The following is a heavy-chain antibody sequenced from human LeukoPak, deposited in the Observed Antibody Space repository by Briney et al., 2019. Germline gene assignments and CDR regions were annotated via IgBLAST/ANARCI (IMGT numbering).Heavy chain of an antibody. D-gene: IGHD3-10*01. CDR3: AKDDAWLRFGE. CDR1: GFIFDVYA. Sequence: GGSLRLSCEASGFIFDVYAMHWVRQAPGRGRGWVSGISLIIGNIAYGDSVKGRFPISRDNSKNTLYLEVISLTAEDTAVYYCAKDDAWLRFGEWSQGTLVTVSS. V-gene: IGHV3-9*01. J-gene: IGHJ4*02. CDR2: ISLIIGNI.